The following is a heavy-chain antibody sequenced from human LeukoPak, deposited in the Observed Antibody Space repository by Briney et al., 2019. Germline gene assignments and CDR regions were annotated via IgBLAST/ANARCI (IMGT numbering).Heavy chain of an antibody. Sequence: ASVKVSCKASGGTFSSYAISWVRQAPGQGLEWMGGIIPIFGTANYAQKFQGRVTITADKSTSTAYMELSSLRSEDTAVYYCARSPYYYDSSGYPTPTPADYWGQGTLVTVSS. D-gene: IGHD3-22*01. J-gene: IGHJ4*02. V-gene: IGHV1-69*06. CDR2: IIPIFGTA. CDR3: ARSPYYYDSSGYPTPTPADY. CDR1: GGTFSSYA.